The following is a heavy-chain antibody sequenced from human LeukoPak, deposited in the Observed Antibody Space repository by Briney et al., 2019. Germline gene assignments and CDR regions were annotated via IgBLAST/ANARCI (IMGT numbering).Heavy chain of an antibody. CDR1: GFIFSTYA. Sequence: PGGSLRLSCVASGFIFSTYAIHWVRQAPGKGLEWVTIISYDGSDPYYADSVKGRFTISRDNSKNTVYLQMNSLKPEDTAVYYCAKGGGETSSGQLFDYWGQGALVSVSS. CDR3: AKGGGETSSGQLFDY. J-gene: IGHJ4*02. D-gene: IGHD6-19*01. V-gene: IGHV3-30*18. CDR2: ISYDGSDP.